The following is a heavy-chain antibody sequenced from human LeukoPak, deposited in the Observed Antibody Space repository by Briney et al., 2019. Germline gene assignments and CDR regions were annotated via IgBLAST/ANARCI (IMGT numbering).Heavy chain of an antibody. J-gene: IGHJ4*02. CDR1: GGSISSYY. CDR2: IYYSGST. CDR3: ARSDYYASSGYYGY. D-gene: IGHD3-22*01. Sequence: PSETLSLTCTVSGGSISSYYWSWIRQPPGKGLEWIGYIYYSGSTNYNPSLKSRVTISVDTSKNQFSLKLSSVTAADTAVYYCARSDYYASSGYYGYWGQGTLVTVSS. V-gene: IGHV4-59*01.